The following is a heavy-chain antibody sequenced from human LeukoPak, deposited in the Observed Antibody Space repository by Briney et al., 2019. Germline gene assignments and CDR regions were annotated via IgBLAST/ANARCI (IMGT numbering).Heavy chain of an antibody. CDR2: IIPIFGTA. Sequence: GASVKVSCKASGYTFTSYGISWVLQAPGQGLEWMGRIIPIFGTANYAQKFQGRVTITTDESTSTAYMELSSLRSEDTAVYYCARDSITMVRGVIMQPSDYWGQGTLVTVSS. V-gene: IGHV1-69*05. D-gene: IGHD3-10*01. J-gene: IGHJ4*02. CDR3: ARDSITMVRGVIMQPSDY. CDR1: GYTFTSYG.